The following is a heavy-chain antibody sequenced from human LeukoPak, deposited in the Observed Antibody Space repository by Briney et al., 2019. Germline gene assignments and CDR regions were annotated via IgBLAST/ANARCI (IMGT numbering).Heavy chain of an antibody. D-gene: IGHD1-1*01. V-gene: IGHV1-69*05. CDR3: ARAAANDDAFDI. J-gene: IGHJ3*02. Sequence: ASVKVSCKAFNYTFTSYAISWVRQAPGQGLEWMGGIIPIFGTANYAQKFQGRVTITTDESTSTAYMELSSLRSEDTAVYYCARAAANDDAFDIWGQGTMVTVSS. CDR2: IIPIFGTA. CDR1: NYTFTSYA.